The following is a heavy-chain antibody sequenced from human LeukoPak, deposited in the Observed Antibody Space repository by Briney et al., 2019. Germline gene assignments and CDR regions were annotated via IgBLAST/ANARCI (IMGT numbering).Heavy chain of an antibody. V-gene: IGHV3-66*01. D-gene: IGHD6-19*01. CDR2: VSSSDVI. J-gene: IGHJ6*03. CDR3: ARGRSVADTSSFYMSV. CDR1: GFTFSSYA. Sequence: GGSLRLSCAASGFTFSSYAMSWVRQAPGKGLEWVSVVSSSDVIYYADSVKGRFTISRDSSKNTVYLQMNSLRVEDTAVYFCARGRSVADTSSFYMSVWGKGTTVSISS.